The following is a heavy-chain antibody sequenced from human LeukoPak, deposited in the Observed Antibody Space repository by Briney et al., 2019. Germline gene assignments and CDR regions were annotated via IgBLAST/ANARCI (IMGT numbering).Heavy chain of an antibody. J-gene: IGHJ4*02. D-gene: IGHD3-10*01. Sequence: SETLSLTCIVSGGSISSYYWSWIRQPPGKGLEWIGYIYYSGSTNYNPSLKSRVTISVDTSKNQFSLKLSSVTAADTAVYYCARHLPGPYGSGSYSSGFDYWGQGTLVTVSS. V-gene: IGHV4-59*08. CDR3: ARHLPGPYGSGSYSSGFDY. CDR1: GGSISSYY. CDR2: IYYSGST.